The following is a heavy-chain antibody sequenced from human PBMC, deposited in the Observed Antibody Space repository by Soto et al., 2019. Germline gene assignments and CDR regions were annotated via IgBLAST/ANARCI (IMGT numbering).Heavy chain of an antibody. D-gene: IGHD4-4*01. Sequence: PSETLSLTCAVSGGSIGSSNCWIWVRHPPGKGLEWIGEIYHSGSTNYNPSLKSRVTISVDKSKNQFSLKLSSVTAADTAVYYCARADYSNYSGWFDPWGQGTLVTVSS. V-gene: IGHV4-4*02. J-gene: IGHJ5*02. CDR2: IYHSGST. CDR3: ARADYSNYSGWFDP. CDR1: GGSIGSSNC.